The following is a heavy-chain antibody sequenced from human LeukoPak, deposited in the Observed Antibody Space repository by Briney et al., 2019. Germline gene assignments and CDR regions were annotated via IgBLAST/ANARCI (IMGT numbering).Heavy chain of an antibody. CDR2: FIPIFGTS. CDR1: GGTFSSYA. D-gene: IGHD2-2*02. J-gene: IGHJ5*02. CDR3: ATWRGYCSSTSCYTTPHDEYWFDP. Sequence: SVKVSCKASGGTFSSYAISWVRQAPGQGLEWMGGFIPIFGTSNYAQKFQGRVTITADESTSTAYMGLSSLRSEDTAVYYCATWRGYCSSTSCYTTPHDEYWFDPWGQGTLVTVSS. V-gene: IGHV1-69*01.